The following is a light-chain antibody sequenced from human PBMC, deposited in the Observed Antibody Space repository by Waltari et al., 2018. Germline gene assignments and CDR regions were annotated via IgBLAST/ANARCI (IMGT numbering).Light chain of an antibody. Sequence: NFLLTQPHSVSESPGKTITISCTRSSGSIGSNYVRWYQQRPGSAPITLIYEDNQRPSGVPDRFSGSIDSSSNSASLTIAGLKTEDEADYYCQSSDNTPQVIFGGGTKLAVL. CDR1: SGSIGSNY. CDR2: EDN. V-gene: IGLV6-57*04. J-gene: IGLJ2*01. CDR3: QSSDNTPQVI.